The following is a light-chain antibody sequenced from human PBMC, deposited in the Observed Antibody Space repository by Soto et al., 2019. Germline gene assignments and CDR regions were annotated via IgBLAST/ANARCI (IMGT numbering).Light chain of an antibody. Sequence: AVLLTQSPSSFSASTGDRATITCRASQDIHNYLAWYQQVTGKAPKLLLYAASILQTGVPSRFSGSGSGTDFTLTIDGLQSEDFATYFCQHYYNYPWTCGQGTTVE. J-gene: IGKJ1*01. CDR3: QHYYNYPWT. CDR1: QDIHNY. CDR2: AAS. V-gene: IGKV1-8*01.